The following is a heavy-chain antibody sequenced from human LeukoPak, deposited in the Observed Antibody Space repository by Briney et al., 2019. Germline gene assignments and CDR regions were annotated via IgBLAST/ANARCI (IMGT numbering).Heavy chain of an antibody. CDR3: ARGRGARYYDSSGLYYFDY. J-gene: IGHJ4*02. D-gene: IGHD3-22*01. CDR2: INPNSGGT. Sequence: ASVKVSCKASGYTFTDYYIHWVRQAPGQAREWMGWINPNSGGTKYAQNFQGRVTMTRDTSINTAYMDLSRLTSDDTAVYYCARGRGARYYDSSGLYYFDYWGQGTLVTVSS. V-gene: IGHV1-2*02. CDR1: GYTFTDYY.